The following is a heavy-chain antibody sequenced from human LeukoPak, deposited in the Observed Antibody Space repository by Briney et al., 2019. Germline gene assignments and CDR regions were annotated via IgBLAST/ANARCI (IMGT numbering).Heavy chain of an antibody. D-gene: IGHD4-23*01. CDR1: GGSISSGSYY. CDR2: TYTSGST. J-gene: IGHJ3*02. V-gene: IGHV4-61*02. CDR3: ARLGPVVTEGWEGAFDI. Sequence: TTSETLSLTCTVSGGSISSGSYYWSWIRQPAGKGLEWIGRTYTSGSTNYNPSLKSRVTMSVDMSKNQFSLKLSSVTAADTAVYYCARLGPVVTEGWEGAFDIWGQGTMVTVSS.